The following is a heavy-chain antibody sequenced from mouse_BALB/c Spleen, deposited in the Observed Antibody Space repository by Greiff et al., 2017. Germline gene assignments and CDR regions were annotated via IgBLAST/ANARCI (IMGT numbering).Heavy chain of an antibody. CDR1: VFTFSSYG. D-gene: IGHD2-1*01. V-gene: IGHV5-6*01. J-gene: IGHJ1*01. CDR3: ARNEEVYYGNFEV. CDR2: ISSGGSYT. Sequence: EVKVVESGGDLVKPGGSLKLSCAASVFTFSSYGMSWVRQTPDKRLAWVATISSGGSYTYYPDSVTGRFTISRDNDKNTLYLQMSSMKSEKTAKYYGARNEEVYYGNFEVWGAGTTDTVSA.